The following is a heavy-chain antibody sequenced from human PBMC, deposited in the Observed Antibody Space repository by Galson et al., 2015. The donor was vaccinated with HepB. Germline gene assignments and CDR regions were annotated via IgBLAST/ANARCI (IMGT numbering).Heavy chain of an antibody. CDR1: GYTFTSYG. V-gene: IGHV1-18*01. CDR2: ISAYNGNT. Sequence: SVKVSCKASGYTFTSYGISWVRQAPGQGLEWMGWISAYNGNTNYAQKLQGRATMTTDTSTSTAYMELRSLRSDDTAVYYCARDPRAGYGSLGPDAPYYFDYWGQGTLVAVSS. D-gene: IGHD3-10*01. CDR3: ARDPRAGYGSLGPDAPYYFDY. J-gene: IGHJ4*02.